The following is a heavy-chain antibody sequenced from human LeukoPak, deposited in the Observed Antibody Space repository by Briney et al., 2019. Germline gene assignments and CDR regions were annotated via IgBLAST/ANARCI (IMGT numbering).Heavy chain of an antibody. CDR3: ARGEGYYDSSGYYWDAFDI. CDR2: IYTSGST. J-gene: IGHJ3*02. V-gene: IGHV4-61*02. CDR1: GGSISSGSYY. D-gene: IGHD3-22*01. Sequence: SETLSLTCTVSGGSISSGSYYWSWIRQPAGKGLEWIGRIYTSGSTNYNPSLKSRVTISVDTSKNQFSLKLSSVTAADTAVYYCARGEGYYDSSGYYWDAFDIWGQGTMVTVSS.